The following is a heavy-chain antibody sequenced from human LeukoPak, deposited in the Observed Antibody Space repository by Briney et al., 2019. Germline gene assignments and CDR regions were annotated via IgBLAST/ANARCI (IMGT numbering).Heavy chain of an antibody. D-gene: IGHD3-10*01. V-gene: IGHV3-21*01. CDR2: ISSSSSYI. Sequence: GGSLRLSCAASGFTFSSYSMNWVRQAPGKGLEWASSISSSSSYIYYADSVKGRFTISRDNAKNSLYLQMNSLRAEDTAVYYCARARPYGSGRNWFDPWGQGALVTVSS. J-gene: IGHJ5*02. CDR1: GFTFSSYS. CDR3: ARARPYGSGRNWFDP.